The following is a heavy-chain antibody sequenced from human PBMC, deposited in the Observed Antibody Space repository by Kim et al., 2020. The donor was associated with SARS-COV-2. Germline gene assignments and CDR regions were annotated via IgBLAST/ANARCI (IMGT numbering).Heavy chain of an antibody. Sequence: SVKVSCKTSGGTFGNYGFAWVRLAPGQGLEWMGGIIPVSDTRDYAQKFQGRLPFIADESTSTAYMELTTLKSDDTAVYYCARGRTGSLYYYFGMDVWGPGTTVTVSS. CDR2: IIPVSDTR. V-gene: IGHV1-69*13. D-gene: IGHD1-1*01. CDR3: ARGRTGSLYYYFGMDV. J-gene: IGHJ6*02. CDR1: GGTFGNYG.